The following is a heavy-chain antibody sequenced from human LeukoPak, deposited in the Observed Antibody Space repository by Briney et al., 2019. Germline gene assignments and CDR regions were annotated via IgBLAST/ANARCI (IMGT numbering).Heavy chain of an antibody. J-gene: IGHJ6*03. CDR2: IYPGDSDT. Sequence: GESLKISCKDSGYSFTSYWVGWVRQMPGKGLEWMGIIYPGDSDTRYSPSFQGQVTISADKSISTAYLQWSSLKASDTAMYYCARQGSYGPDYYYYYYYMDVWGKGTTVTVSS. CDR1: GYSFTSYW. V-gene: IGHV5-51*01. D-gene: IGHD5-18*01. CDR3: ARQGSYGPDYYYYYYYMDV.